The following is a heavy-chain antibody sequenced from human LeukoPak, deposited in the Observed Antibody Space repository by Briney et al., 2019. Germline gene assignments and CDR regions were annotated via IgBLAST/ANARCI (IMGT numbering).Heavy chain of an antibody. CDR1: GFTFSSYG. Sequence: GGSLRLSCAASGFTFSSYGMHWVRQAPGKGLEWVAVIWYDGSNKYYADSVKGRFTISRDNSKNTLYLQMNSLRAEDTAVYYCARGPYGGNSEDDAFDIWGQGTMVTVSS. D-gene: IGHD4-23*01. J-gene: IGHJ3*02. CDR3: ARGPYGGNSEDDAFDI. CDR2: IWYDGSNK. V-gene: IGHV3-33*01.